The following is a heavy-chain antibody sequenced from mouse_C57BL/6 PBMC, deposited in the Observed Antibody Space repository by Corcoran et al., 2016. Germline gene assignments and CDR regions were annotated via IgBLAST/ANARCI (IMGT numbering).Heavy chain of an antibody. CDR3: ARVYYGYDNYAMDY. J-gene: IGHJ4*01. D-gene: IGHD2-2*01. CDR2: IYPRSGNT. Sequence: QVQLQQSGAELARPGASVKLSCKASGYTFTSYGISWVKQRTGQGLEWIGEIYPRSGNTYYNEKFKGKATLTADKSSSTAYMELRSLTSEDSAVYFCARVYYGYDNYAMDYWGQGTSVTVSS. V-gene: IGHV1-81*01. CDR1: GYTFTSYG.